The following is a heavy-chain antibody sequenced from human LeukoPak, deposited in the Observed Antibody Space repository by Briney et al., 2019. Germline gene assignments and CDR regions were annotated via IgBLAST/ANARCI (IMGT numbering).Heavy chain of an antibody. Sequence: PGGSLRLSCAASEFTFSSYWMSWVRQAPGKGLEWVASIKQDGSEKYYVDSVKGRVTISRDNAKNSLYLQMNSLRAEDTAVYYCARVLGAGYSDYWGQGTLVTVSS. CDR3: ARVLGAGYSDY. J-gene: IGHJ4*02. D-gene: IGHD4/OR15-4a*01. CDR2: IKQDGSEK. CDR1: EFTFSSYW. V-gene: IGHV3-7*01.